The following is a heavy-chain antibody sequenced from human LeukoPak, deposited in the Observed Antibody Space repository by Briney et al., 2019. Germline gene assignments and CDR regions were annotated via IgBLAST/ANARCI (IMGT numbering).Heavy chain of an antibody. CDR3: ARNGGYYNWFDP. J-gene: IGHJ5*02. CDR1: GGTFNNYA. V-gene: IGHV1-69*13. Sequence: GASVKVSCKASGGTFNNYAISWVRQAPGQGLEWMGGIIPIFDTTNYAQKFQGRVTITADESTRTAYMDLSTLRSEDTAVYYCARNGGYYNWFDPWGQGTLVTVSS. CDR2: IIPIFDTT. D-gene: IGHD2-21*02.